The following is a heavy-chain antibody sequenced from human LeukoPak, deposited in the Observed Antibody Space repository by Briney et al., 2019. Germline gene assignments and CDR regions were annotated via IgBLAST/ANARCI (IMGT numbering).Heavy chain of an antibody. V-gene: IGHV3-74*01. CDR3: AVSNWMDP. CDR1: GFTFNSYW. Sequence: GGSLRLSCAASGFTFNSYWIHWVRQVPGKDLVWVSRIDGDASRTNYADSVKGRFTISRDNVKNMVYLQMSSLTVEDTAVYYCAVSNWMDPWGQGTLVTVSS. CDR2: IDGDASRT. J-gene: IGHJ5*02.